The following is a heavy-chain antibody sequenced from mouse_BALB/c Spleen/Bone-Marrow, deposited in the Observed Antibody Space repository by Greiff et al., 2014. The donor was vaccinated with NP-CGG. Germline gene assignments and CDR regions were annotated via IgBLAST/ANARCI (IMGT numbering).Heavy chain of an antibody. Sequence: EVQLVEPGAELVKPGASVKLSCTASGFNIKDTYMHWVKQRPEQGLEWIGRIDPANVNTKYDPKFQGKATITADTSSNTAYLQLSSLTSEDTAVYYCASYVYGYYFDYWGQGTTLTVSS. D-gene: IGHD1-1*01. CDR1: GFNIKDTY. CDR2: IDPANVNT. J-gene: IGHJ2*01. CDR3: ASYVYGYYFDY. V-gene: IGHV14-3*02.